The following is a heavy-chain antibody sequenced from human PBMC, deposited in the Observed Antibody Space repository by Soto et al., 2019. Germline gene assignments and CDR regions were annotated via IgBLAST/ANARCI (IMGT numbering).Heavy chain of an antibody. D-gene: IGHD5-18*01. Sequence: ASVKVSCKASGYIFTDYYMHWVRQAPGQELGWMGRINPNSGGTNYAQKFQGRVTITADESTSTAYMELSSLRSEDTAVYYCARADTAMVFDYWGQGTLVTVSS. V-gene: IGHV1-2*06. CDR1: GYIFTDYY. CDR2: INPNSGGT. CDR3: ARADTAMVFDY. J-gene: IGHJ4*02.